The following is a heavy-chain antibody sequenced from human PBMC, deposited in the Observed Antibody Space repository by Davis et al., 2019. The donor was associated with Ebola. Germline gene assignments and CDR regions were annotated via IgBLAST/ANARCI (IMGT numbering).Heavy chain of an antibody. CDR1: GYTFTNYD. CDR3: ARGRSMVATQVGLRY. J-gene: IGHJ4*02. D-gene: IGHD5-12*01. Sequence: AASVKVSCKASGYTFTNYDVHWVRQSPGQGLEWMGWISAYNGNTNYAQKLQGRVTMTTDTSTRTAYMELRSLRSDDTAVYYCARGRSMVATQVGLRYWGQGTLVSVSS. V-gene: IGHV1-18*01. CDR2: ISAYNGNT.